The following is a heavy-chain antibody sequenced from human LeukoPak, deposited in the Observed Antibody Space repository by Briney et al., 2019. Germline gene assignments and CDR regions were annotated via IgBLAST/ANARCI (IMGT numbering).Heavy chain of an antibody. D-gene: IGHD6-19*01. CDR2: IIPIFGTA. CDR1: GGTFSSYA. Sequence: SVKVSCKASGGTFSSYAISWVRQAPGQGLEWVGGIIPIFGTANYAQKFQGRVTITTDEPTSTAYMELSSLRSEDTAVYYCSRGFHSSGWTDYWGQGTLFTVSS. J-gene: IGHJ4*02. V-gene: IGHV1-69*05. CDR3: SRGFHSSGWTDY.